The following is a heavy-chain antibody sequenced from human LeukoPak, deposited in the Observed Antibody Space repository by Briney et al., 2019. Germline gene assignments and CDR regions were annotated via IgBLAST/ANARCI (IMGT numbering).Heavy chain of an antibody. J-gene: IGHJ4*02. Sequence: GGSLRLSCAASGFSFSSYVMSWVRQAPGKGLEWVSSISGSGGSTYSADSVKGRFTISRDNSKNTLYLQMNSLRAEDTAVYFCVKDQVGGSRWYYFDYWGQGTLVTVSS. CDR1: GFSFSSYV. CDR3: VKDQVGGSRWYYFDY. V-gene: IGHV3-23*01. CDR2: ISGSGGST. D-gene: IGHD6-13*01.